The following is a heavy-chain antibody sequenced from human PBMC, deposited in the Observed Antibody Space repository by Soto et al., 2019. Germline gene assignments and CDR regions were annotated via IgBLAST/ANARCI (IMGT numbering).Heavy chain of an antibody. CDR2: IWSDGSDE. CDR3: ARDSRGSGSNDY. CDR1: GFTINTYV. V-gene: IGHV3-33*01. J-gene: IGHJ4*02. Sequence: QVQLVESGGGVVQPGRSLRLSCAAPGFTINTYVMHWVRQTPGKGLEWVALIWSDGSDEYYADSVKGRFTISRDNSKNTLYLQMNSLRVEDTALYYCARDSRGSGSNDYWGQGTLVTVSS. D-gene: IGHD3-10*01.